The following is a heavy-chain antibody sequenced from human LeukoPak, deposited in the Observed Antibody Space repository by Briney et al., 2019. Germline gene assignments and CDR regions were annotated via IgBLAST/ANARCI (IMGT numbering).Heavy chain of an antibody. J-gene: IGHJ4*02. CDR3: ARGRVYYDSSGYYQRPLYYFDY. Sequence: ASVKVSCKASGYTFTSYYMHWVRQAPGQGLEWMGIINPSGGSTSYAQKFQGRVTMTRDTSTSTVYMELSSLRSEDTAVYYCARGRVYYDSSGYYQRPLYYFDYWGQGTLVTVSS. CDR2: INPSGGST. D-gene: IGHD3-22*01. V-gene: IGHV1-46*01. CDR1: GYTFTSYY.